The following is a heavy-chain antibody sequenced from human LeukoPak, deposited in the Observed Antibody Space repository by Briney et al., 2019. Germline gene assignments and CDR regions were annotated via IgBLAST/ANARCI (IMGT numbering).Heavy chain of an antibody. CDR1: GGSISSSSYY. J-gene: IGHJ4*02. Sequence: PSETLSLTCTVSGGSISSSSYYWGWIRQPPGKGLEWIGSIYYSGSTYYNPSLKSRVTISVDTSKNQFSLKLSSVTAADTAVYYCASWKRLVVVITDWGQGTLVTVSS. V-gene: IGHV4-39*07. CDR2: IYYSGST. CDR3: ASWKRLVVVITD. D-gene: IGHD3-22*01.